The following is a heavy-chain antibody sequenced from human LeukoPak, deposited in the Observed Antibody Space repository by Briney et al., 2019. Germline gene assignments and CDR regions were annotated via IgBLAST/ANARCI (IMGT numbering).Heavy chain of an antibody. J-gene: IGHJ4*02. CDR1: GFTFSSYW. D-gene: IGHD5-12*01. V-gene: IGHV3-74*01. CDR3: AGAYSAYDPFDY. Sequence: GGSLRLSCAASGFTFSSYWMHWVRQAPGKGLVWVSRLNADGNSITYADSVRGRFTISRDNARNTVHLQMNSLRVEDTAIYFCAGAYSAYDPFDYWGQGILVTVSS. CDR2: LNADGNSI.